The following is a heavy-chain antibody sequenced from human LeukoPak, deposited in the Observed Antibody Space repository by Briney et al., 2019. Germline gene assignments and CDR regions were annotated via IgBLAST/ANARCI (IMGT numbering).Heavy chain of an antibody. D-gene: IGHD6-13*01. Sequence: ASVKVSCKASGYTFTSHDINWLRQATGQGLEWMGWMTPNSGNTGYAQKFQGRVTMTRDRSISTAYMELSSLRSEDTALYYCAKERVGFGSIAARGYYFDYWGQGTLVTVSS. CDR1: GYTFTSHD. CDR3: AKERVGFGSIAARGYYFDY. J-gene: IGHJ4*02. CDR2: MTPNSGNT. V-gene: IGHV1-8*01.